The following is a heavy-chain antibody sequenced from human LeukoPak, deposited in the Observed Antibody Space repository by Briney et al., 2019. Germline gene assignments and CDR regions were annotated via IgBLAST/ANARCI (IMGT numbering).Heavy chain of an antibody. V-gene: IGHV1-2*02. CDR3: VREGNDLLPKNFDC. Sequence: GASVKVSCKASGFTFTSDYYLHWVRQAPGQGLEWMGYFNPHKGYTSSPQKFQGRITMTTDASISAVYMELSSLISDDTAIYYCVREGNDLLPKNFDCWGQGTLVTVSS. D-gene: IGHD4-23*01. CDR1: GFTFTSDYY. J-gene: IGHJ4*02. CDR2: FNPHKGYT.